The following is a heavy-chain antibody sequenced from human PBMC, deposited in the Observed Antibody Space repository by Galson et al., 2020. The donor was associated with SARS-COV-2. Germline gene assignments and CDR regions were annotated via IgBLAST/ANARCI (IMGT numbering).Heavy chain of an antibody. CDR1: GGSISSYY. J-gene: IGHJ5*02. CDR2: IYYSGST. D-gene: IGHD4-17*01. V-gene: IGHV4-59*01. CDR3: ARGPTVVTDEYNWFDP. Sequence: SETLSLTCNASGGSISSYYWSWIRQPPGKGLEWIGYIYYSGSTNYNPSLKSRVTISVDTSKNQFSLKLSSVTAADTAVYYCARGPTVVTDEYNWFDPWGQGTLVTVSS.